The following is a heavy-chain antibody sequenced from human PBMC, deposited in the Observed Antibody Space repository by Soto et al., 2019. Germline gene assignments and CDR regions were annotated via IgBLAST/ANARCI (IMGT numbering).Heavy chain of an antibody. CDR3: ARGLSGYDLYAFDI. CDR2: MNPNSGNT. J-gene: IGHJ3*02. D-gene: IGHD5-12*01. Sequence: ASVKVSCKASGYTFTSYDINWVRQATGQGLEWMGWMNPNSGNTGYAQKFQGRVTMTRNTSISTAYMELSSLRSEDTAVYYCARGLSGYDLYAFDIGGKGKMVTVSS. V-gene: IGHV1-8*01. CDR1: GYTFTSYD.